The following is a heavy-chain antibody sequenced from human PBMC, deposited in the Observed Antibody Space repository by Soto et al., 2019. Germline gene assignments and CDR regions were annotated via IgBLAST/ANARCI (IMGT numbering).Heavy chain of an antibody. V-gene: IGHV4-59*08. D-gene: IGHD3-22*01. CDR1: GGSLSGFY. Sequence: QVQLQESGPGLLKPSETLSLTCTVSGGSLSGFYWSWIRQPPGKRLEWIGYIFYSGSTNYNPSLSMRRAISVDTSKNQFSLKLSSVTAADKAVYYCARLGDSSGYSDYWGQGTLVAVSS. CDR3: ARLGDSSGYSDY. J-gene: IGHJ4*02. CDR2: IFYSGST.